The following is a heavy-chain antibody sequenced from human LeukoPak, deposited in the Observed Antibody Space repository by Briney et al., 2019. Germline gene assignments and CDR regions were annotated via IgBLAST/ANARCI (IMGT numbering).Heavy chain of an antibody. Sequence: SETLSLTCTVSGGSISSGSYYLSWIRQPAGKGLEWIGRIYTSGSTNYNPSLKSRVTISVDTSKNQFSLKLSSVTAADTAVYYCARAGWSGYLGAIDYWGQGTLVTVSS. V-gene: IGHV4-61*02. CDR2: IYTSGST. D-gene: IGHD3-3*01. J-gene: IGHJ4*02. CDR1: GGSISSGSYY. CDR3: ARAGWSGYLGAIDY.